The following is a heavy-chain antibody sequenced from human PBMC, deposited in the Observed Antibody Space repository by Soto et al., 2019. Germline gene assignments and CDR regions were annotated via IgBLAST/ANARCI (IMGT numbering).Heavy chain of an antibody. CDR3: AKGRYFDSSGGCANY. CDR1: GFVFDNYA. CDR2: ISGSGHAT. Sequence: VKLLESGGGLFPPGASATLSCLTSGFVFDNYAMSWVRQSPGRGLEWLAAISGSGHATYYTQSVQGRFVISRDKSKKTVSLQMNNLRAEDTAVYYCAKGRYFDSSGGCANYWGLGTLVTVSS. J-gene: IGHJ4*02. D-gene: IGHD3-22*01. V-gene: IGHV3-23*01.